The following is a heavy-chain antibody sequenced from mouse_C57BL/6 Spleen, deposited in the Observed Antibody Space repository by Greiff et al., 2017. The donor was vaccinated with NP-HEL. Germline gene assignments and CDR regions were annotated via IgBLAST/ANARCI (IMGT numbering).Heavy chain of an antibody. CDR1: GFSLTSYG. V-gene: IGHV2-2*01. CDR3: ARVFKLGRGYFDV. Sequence: QVQLQQSGPGLVQPSQSLSITCTVSGFSLTSYGVHWVRQSPGKGLEWLGVIWSGGSTDYNAAFISRLSISKDNSKSQVFFKMNSLQADDTAIYYCARVFKLGRGYFDVWGTGTTVTVSS. J-gene: IGHJ1*03. D-gene: IGHD4-1*01. CDR2: IWSGGST.